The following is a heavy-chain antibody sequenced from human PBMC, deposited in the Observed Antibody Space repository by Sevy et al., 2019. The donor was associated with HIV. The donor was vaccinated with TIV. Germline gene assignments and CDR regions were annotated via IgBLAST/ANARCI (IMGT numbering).Heavy chain of an antibody. J-gene: IGHJ4*02. V-gene: IGHV3-48*02. Sequence: GGSLRLSCAASGFTFSSYSMNWVRQAPGKGLEWVSYISRSSSTIYYADSVKGRFTISRDNAKNSRYLQMNSLRDEDTAVYYCAREVAGIDYWGQRTLVTVSS. CDR1: GFTFSSYS. CDR3: AREVAGIDY. CDR2: ISRSSSTI. D-gene: IGHD6-19*01.